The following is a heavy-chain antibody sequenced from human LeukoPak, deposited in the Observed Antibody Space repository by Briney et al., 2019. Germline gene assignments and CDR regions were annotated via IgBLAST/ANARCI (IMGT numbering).Heavy chain of an antibody. CDR1: RGSLSSATYS. D-gene: IGHD4-23*01. Sequence: SETLSLTCTVSRGSLSSATYSWSWIRQSPGKGLEWVGYISPVGNTYYGPSLNSRVTVSIDRSKYQFSLRLSSMTAADTAVYYCAAYEDFGGFRLDSWGRGTPVIVSS. J-gene: IGHJ5*02. CDR2: ISPVGNT. CDR3: AAYEDFGGFRLDS. V-gene: IGHV4-30-2*06.